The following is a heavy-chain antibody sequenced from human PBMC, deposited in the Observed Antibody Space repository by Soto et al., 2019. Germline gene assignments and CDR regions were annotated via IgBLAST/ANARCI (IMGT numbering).Heavy chain of an antibody. CDR3: GKKGQPRRGVPHGMDV. Sequence: GLSLRHSWAAAGFTFKNYVITWILQAPEKGLEWVSGIDGSGGDPYYADSVKGRFTISRDNSKNTLYLQMSSLRAEDTAVYYCGKKGQPRRGVPHGMDVWAQWTTVTVS. CDR1: GFTFKNYV. CDR2: IDGSGGDP. V-gene: IGHV3-23*01. J-gene: IGHJ6*02. D-gene: IGHD3-10*01.